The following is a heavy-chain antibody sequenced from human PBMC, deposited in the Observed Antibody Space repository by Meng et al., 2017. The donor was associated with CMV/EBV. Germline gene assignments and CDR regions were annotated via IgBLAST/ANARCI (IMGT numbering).Heavy chain of an antibody. D-gene: IGHD4-11*01. J-gene: IGHJ5*02. CDR1: GFTFSSYA. CDR3: AKEGDYSPAYNWFDP. CDR2: ISGSGGST. V-gene: IGHV3-23*01. Sequence: GESLKISCAASGFTFSSYAMSWVRQAPGKGLEWVSAISGSGGSTYYADSVKGRFTISRDNSKNTLYPQMNSLRAEDTAVYYCAKEGDYSPAYNWFDPWGQGTLVTVSS.